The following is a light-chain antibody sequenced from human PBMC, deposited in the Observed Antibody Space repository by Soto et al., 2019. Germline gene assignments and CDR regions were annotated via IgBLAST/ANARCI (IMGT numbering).Light chain of an antibody. CDR2: GAS. CDR3: QQTSNTPQT. CDR1: QTISSW. J-gene: IGKJ4*01. V-gene: IGKV1-39*01. Sequence: DIQMTQSPSTLSGSVGDRVTITCRASQTISSWLAWYQQKPGTAPKLLIYGASSLQSGVPSRFSGSGSGTDFTLTIRSLQPEDFATYYCQQTSNTPQTFGGGTKVDI.